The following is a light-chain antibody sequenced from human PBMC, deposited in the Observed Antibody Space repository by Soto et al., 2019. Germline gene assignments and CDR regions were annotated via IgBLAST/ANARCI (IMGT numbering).Light chain of an antibody. Sequence: EIVLTQSPGTLSLSPGERATLSCRASQSVSSNYLAWYQQKPGQAPRLLIYGASSRATGIPDRFSGSGSGTDFTLKISRLEPEDFAVYYCQHYGRSAYTFGQGTTLEIK. CDR1: QSVSSNY. J-gene: IGKJ2*01. V-gene: IGKV3-20*01. CDR2: GAS. CDR3: QHYGRSAYT.